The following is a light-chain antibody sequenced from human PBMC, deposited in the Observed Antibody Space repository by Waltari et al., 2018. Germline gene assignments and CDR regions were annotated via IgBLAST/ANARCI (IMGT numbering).Light chain of an antibody. CDR3: QQNSIWPYT. CDR2: GAS. Sequence: EIVMTQSPATLSLSPGERATLSCRASQSVNSNLAWYQQKPGQAPRLLLYGASRRATGIPDRFSGSGSGTEFTLTISCLEPEDIAVYYCQQNSIWPYTFGQGTKVEI. J-gene: IGKJ2*01. CDR1: QSVNSN. V-gene: IGKV3D-15*01.